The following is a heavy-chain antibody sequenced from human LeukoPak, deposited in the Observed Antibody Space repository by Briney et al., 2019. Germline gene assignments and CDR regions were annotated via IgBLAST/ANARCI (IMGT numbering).Heavy chain of an antibody. V-gene: IGHV1-2*02. Sequence: ASVKVSCKASGYTFTGYYMHWVRQAPGQGLEWMGWINPNSGGTNYAQKFQGRVTMTRDTSISTAYMELSRLRSDDTAVYYCARDLGSSSGYYFPYGMDVWGQGTTVTVSS. CDR1: GYTFTGYY. J-gene: IGHJ6*02. CDR2: INPNSGGT. D-gene: IGHD3-22*01. CDR3: ARDLGSSSGYYFPYGMDV.